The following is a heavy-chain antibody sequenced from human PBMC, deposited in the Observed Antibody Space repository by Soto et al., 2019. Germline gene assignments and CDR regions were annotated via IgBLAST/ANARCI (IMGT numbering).Heavy chain of an antibody. V-gene: IGHV4-59*01. Sequence: SETLSLTCTVSGGSISSYYWSWIRQPPGKGLEWIGYIYYSGSTNYNPSLKSRVTISVDTSKNQFSLKLSSVTAADTAVYYCARDSGDGYNGFGYWGQGTLVTVSS. J-gene: IGHJ5*01. CDR3: ARDSGDGYNGFGY. CDR1: GGSISSYY. D-gene: IGHD5-12*01. CDR2: IYYSGST.